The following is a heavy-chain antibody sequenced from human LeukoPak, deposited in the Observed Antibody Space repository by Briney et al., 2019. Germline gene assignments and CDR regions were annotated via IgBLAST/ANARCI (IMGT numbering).Heavy chain of an antibody. Sequence: ASVEVSCKASGYTFTGYYMHWVRQAPGQGLEWMGWINPNSGGTNYAQKFQGRVTMTRDTSISTAYMELSRLRSDDTAVYYCARVVGIGSGPYYFDYWGQGTLVTVSS. CDR2: INPNSGGT. J-gene: IGHJ4*02. CDR1: GYTFTGYY. D-gene: IGHD3-3*01. CDR3: ARVVGIGSGPYYFDY. V-gene: IGHV1-2*02.